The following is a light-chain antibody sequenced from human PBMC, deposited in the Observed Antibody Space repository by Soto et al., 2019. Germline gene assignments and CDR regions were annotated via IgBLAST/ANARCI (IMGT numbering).Light chain of an antibody. V-gene: IGLV2-14*03. CDR3: SSFTSNRIYV. J-gene: IGLJ1*01. Sequence: QSALTQPTSVSGSPGQSITISCTGNHKDIGTYDYVSWYQQHPGRAPRLLIHGVTTRPSGISDRFSASKSGLTASLTISGLQPEDEADYYCSSFTSNRIYVFGPGTKLTVL. CDR2: GVT. CDR1: HKDIGTYDY.